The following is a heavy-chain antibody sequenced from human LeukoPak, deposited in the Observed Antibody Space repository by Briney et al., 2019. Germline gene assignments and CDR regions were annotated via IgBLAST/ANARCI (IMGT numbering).Heavy chain of an antibody. CDR2: IYHSGST. J-gene: IGHJ5*02. CDR3: ARQNVLAINWFDP. V-gene: IGHV4-30-2*01. Sequence: SQTLSLTCAVSGGSISSGGYSWSWIRQPPGKGLEWIGYIYHSGSTYYNPSLKSRVTISVDRSKNQFSLKLSSVTAADTAVYYCARQNVLAINWFDPWGQGTLVTVSS. D-gene: IGHD2-8*02. CDR1: GGSISSGGYS.